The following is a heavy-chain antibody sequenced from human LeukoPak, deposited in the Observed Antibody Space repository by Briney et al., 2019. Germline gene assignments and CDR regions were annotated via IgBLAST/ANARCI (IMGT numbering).Heavy chain of an antibody. CDR2: TNPSGGST. Sequence: GASVKVSCKASGYTFTGYYMHWVRQAPGQGLEWMGITNPSGGSTSYAQKFQGRVTMTRDTSTSTVYMGLSSLRSEDTAVYYCVTSMIGYGMDVWGQGTSVTVSS. CDR1: GYTFTGYY. J-gene: IGHJ6*02. V-gene: IGHV1-46*01. CDR3: VTSMIGYGMDV. D-gene: IGHD3-22*01.